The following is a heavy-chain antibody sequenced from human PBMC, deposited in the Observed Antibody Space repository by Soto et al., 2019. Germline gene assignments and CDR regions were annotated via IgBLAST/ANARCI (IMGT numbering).Heavy chain of an antibody. CDR2: IYYSGST. CDR1: GGSISSSSYY. D-gene: IGHD3-22*01. CDR3: ASGDYYDSSGYSIDY. V-gene: IGHV4-39*01. J-gene: IGHJ4*02. Sequence: QLQLQESGPGLVKPSETPSLTCTVSGGSISSSSYYWGWIRQPPGKGLEWIGSIYYSGSTYYNPSLKSRVTISVDTSKNQFSLKLSSVTAADTAVYYCASGDYYDSSGYSIDYWGQGTLVTVSS.